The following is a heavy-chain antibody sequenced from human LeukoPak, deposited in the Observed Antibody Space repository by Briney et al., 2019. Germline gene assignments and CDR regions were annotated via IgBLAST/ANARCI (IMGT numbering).Heavy chain of an antibody. V-gene: IGHV4-39*07. Sequence: SETLSLTCTVSGGSISSSSYYWGWIRQPPGKGLEWIGSIYYSGSTYYNPSLKSRVTISVDTSKNQFSLKLSSVTAADTAVYYCARDWKRDGWFDPWGQGTLVTVSS. J-gene: IGHJ5*02. CDR3: ARDWKRDGWFDP. CDR1: GGSISSSSYY. CDR2: IYYSGST. D-gene: IGHD1-1*01.